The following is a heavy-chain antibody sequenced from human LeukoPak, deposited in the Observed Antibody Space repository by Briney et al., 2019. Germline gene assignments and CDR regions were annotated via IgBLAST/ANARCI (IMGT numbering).Heavy chain of an antibody. CDR3: AKDPLYTDY. CDR2: IRYDGSYK. CDR1: GFTFSRYG. J-gene: IGHJ4*02. D-gene: IGHD2-2*02. Sequence: GGSLRLSCAASGFTFSRYGMHWVRQAPGKGLEWVSFIRYDGSYKDYADSVKGRFTISRDNSKNTLHLQMNSLRNEDTAVYYCAKDPLYTDYWGQGTLVTVSS. V-gene: IGHV3-30*02.